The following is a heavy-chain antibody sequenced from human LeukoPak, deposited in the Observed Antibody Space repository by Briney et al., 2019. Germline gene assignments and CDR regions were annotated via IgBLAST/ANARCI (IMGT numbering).Heavy chain of an antibody. J-gene: IGHJ6*02. CDR1: GFTFSSYS. Sequence: GGSLRLSCAASGFTFSSYSMNWVRQAPGKGLERVSSISSSSSYIYYADSVKGRFTISRDNAKNSLYLQMNSLRAEDTAVYYCARDTQKDIVVVPAATFYYYYGMDVWGQGTTVTVSS. CDR3: ARDTQKDIVVVPAATFYYYYGMDV. CDR2: ISSSSSYI. V-gene: IGHV3-21*01. D-gene: IGHD2-2*01.